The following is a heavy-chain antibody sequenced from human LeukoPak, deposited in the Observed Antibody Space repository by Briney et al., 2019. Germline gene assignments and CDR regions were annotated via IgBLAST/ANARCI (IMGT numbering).Heavy chain of an antibody. CDR1: GDSIY. CDR3: AVVTSHPRYFDH. Sequence: PSETLSLTCSVSGDSIYWSWVRQSPGKGLQWIGTVYYSGATNYNPSLASRVTKSLDMSKSQFSLKLSSVTAADTAIYYCAVVTSHPRYFDHWGQGTLITVSS. D-gene: IGHD2-21*02. CDR2: VYYSGAT. V-gene: IGHV4-59*01. J-gene: IGHJ4*02.